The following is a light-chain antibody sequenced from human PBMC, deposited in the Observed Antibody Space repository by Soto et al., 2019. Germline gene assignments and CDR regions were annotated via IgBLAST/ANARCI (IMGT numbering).Light chain of an antibody. Sequence: QSALTQPRSVSASPGQSVAISCTGTSSDVGGYSYVSWYQQHPGKAPKLMVFDVNKRPSGVPDRFSGSKSGNTASLTISGLQAEDEADYYCCSYAGTYPYVFGTGTKLTVL. J-gene: IGLJ1*01. V-gene: IGLV2-11*01. CDR1: SSDVGGYSY. CDR3: CSYAGTYPYV. CDR2: DVN.